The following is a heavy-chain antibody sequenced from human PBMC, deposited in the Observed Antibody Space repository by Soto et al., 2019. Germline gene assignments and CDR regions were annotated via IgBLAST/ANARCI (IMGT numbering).Heavy chain of an antibody. J-gene: IGHJ6*02. Sequence: ASVKVSCKASGGTFSSYAISWVRQAPGQGLEWMGGIIPIFGTANYAQKFQGRVTITADESTSTAYMELSSLRSEDTAVYYCARDVYCGGDCYTRYYYYRMDVWGQGTTVTVSS. CDR1: GGTFSSYA. D-gene: IGHD2-21*02. CDR3: ARDVYCGGDCYTRYYYYRMDV. V-gene: IGHV1-69*13. CDR2: IIPIFGTA.